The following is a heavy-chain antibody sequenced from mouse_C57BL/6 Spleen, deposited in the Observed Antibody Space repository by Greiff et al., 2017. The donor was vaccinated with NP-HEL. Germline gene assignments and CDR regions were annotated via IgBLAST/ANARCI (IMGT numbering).Heavy chain of an antibody. CDR1: GFTFSDAW. D-gene: IGHD3-3*01. CDR2: ISSGSSTI. J-gene: IGHJ4*01. Sequence: DVQLQESGGGLVQPGGSMKLSCAASGFTFSDAWMDWVRQSPEKGLEWVAYISSGSSTIYYADTVKGRFTISRDNAKNTLFLQMTSLRSEDTAMYYCARREGPYAMDYWGQGTSVTVSS. CDR3: ARREGPYAMDY. V-gene: IGHV5-17*01.